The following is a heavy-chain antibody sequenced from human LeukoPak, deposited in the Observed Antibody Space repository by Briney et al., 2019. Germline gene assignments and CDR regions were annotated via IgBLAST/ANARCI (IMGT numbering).Heavy chain of an antibody. V-gene: IGHV4-59*08. Sequence: SETLSLTCTVSGGSISSYHWSWIRQPPGKGLEWIGYTYYSGSTNYNPSLKSRVTISVDTSKNQFSLKLSSVTAADTAVYYCARLLYYYDSSGYYYYFDYWGQGTLVTVSS. D-gene: IGHD3-22*01. J-gene: IGHJ4*02. CDR2: TYYSGST. CDR1: GGSISSYH. CDR3: ARLLYYYDSSGYYYYFDY.